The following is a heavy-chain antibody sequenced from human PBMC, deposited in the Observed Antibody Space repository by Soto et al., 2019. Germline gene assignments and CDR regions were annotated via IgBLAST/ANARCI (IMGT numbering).Heavy chain of an antibody. Sequence: QVQLVESGGGVVQPGRSLRLSCAASEFTFSNYGMHWVRQAPGKGLEWVAVILNDGSNRYHADSVKDRFTISRDNSKNTRYLQMNRLRAEDTAVYYCARDDEYSGNGMDVWGQGTTVTVS. J-gene: IGHJ6*02. CDR3: ARDDEYSGNGMDV. V-gene: IGHV3-33*01. CDR1: EFTFSNYG. D-gene: IGHD3-10*01. CDR2: ILNDGSNR.